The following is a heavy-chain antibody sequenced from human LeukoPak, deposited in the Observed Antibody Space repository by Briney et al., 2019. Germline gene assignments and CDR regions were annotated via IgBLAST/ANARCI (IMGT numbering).Heavy chain of an antibody. V-gene: IGHV3-7*03. CDR3: ARRNAMDV. CDR1: GFTFSNYW. Sequence: GGSLRLSCAASGFTFSNYWMTWVRQAPGKGLEWVANINRDGSERYYVDSVEGRFTISRDDAKSSLYLQMNSLRAEDTAVYYCARRNAMDVWGQGTTVIVFS. J-gene: IGHJ6*02. CDR2: INRDGSER.